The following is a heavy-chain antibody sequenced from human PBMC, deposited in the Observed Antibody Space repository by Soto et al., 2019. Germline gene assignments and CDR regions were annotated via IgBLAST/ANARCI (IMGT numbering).Heavy chain of an antibody. V-gene: IGHV3-21*01. Sequence: PGGSLRLSCAASGFTFSSYSMNWVRQAPGKGLEWVSSISSSSSYICYADSVKGRFTISRDNAKNSLYLQMNSLRAEDTAVYYCARRYCSSTSCFHDAFDIWGQGTMVTVSS. CDR3: ARRYCSSTSCFHDAFDI. D-gene: IGHD2-2*01. CDR1: GFTFSSYS. CDR2: ISSSSSYI. J-gene: IGHJ3*02.